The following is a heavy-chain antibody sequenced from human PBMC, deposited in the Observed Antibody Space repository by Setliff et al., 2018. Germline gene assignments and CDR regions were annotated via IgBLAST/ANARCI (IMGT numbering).Heavy chain of an antibody. V-gene: IGHV1-18*01. J-gene: IGHJ3*01. CDR1: GYNFITLG. CDR2: ISTYTGKT. D-gene: IGHD2-2*01. Sequence: ASVKVSCKTSGYNFITLGINWVRQAPGQGLEWMGMISTYTGKTTYAQKFQGRVTMTTDTSTGTGYMELRSLRSDDTAVYFCARFGGSCSSSSCYASDLWGQGTRVTVSS. CDR3: ARFGGSCSSSSCYASDL.